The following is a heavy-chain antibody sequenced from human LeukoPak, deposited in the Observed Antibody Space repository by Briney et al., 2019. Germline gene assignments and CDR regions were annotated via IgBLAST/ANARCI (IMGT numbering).Heavy chain of an antibody. CDR3: AKATMYYDYYGMDV. J-gene: IGHJ6*02. CDR2: IYSGGST. Sequence: GGSLRLSCAASGFTVSSNYMSWVRQAPGKGLEWVSVIYSGGSTYYADSVKGRFTISRDNSKNTLYLQMNSLRAEDTAVYYCAKATMYYDYYGMDVWGQGTTVTVSS. V-gene: IGHV3-53*05. CDR1: GFTVSSNY. D-gene: IGHD3-3*01.